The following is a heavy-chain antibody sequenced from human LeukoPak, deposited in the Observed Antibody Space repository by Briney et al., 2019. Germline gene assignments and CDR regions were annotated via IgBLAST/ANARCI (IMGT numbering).Heavy chain of an antibody. D-gene: IGHD5-18*01. Sequence: SETLSLTCTVSGGSISSYYWSWIRQPPGKGLEWIGYIYYSGSTNYNPSLKSRVTISVDTSKNQFSLKLSSVTAADTAVYYCARTDGKQLPPRFWGQGTLVTVSS. J-gene: IGHJ4*02. V-gene: IGHV4-59*08. CDR3: ARTDGKQLPPRF. CDR1: GGSISSYY. CDR2: IYYSGST.